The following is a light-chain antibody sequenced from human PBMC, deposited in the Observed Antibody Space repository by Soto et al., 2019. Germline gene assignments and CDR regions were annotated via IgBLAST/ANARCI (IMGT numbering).Light chain of an antibody. J-gene: IGLJ3*02. CDR1: SSDVGGYNY. V-gene: IGLV2-14*01. CDR3: SSYTSSSTLWV. Sequence: QSALTQPASVSGSPGQSITISCTGTSSDVGGYNYVSWYQQHPGKAPKLMIYEVSTRPSGVSNRFSGSKSGNTASLTICGLKAEDEADYYCSSYTSSSTLWVFGGGTKLTVL. CDR2: EVS.